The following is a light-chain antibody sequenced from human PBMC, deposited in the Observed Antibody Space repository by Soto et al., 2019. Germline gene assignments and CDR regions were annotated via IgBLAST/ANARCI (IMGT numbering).Light chain of an antibody. CDR2: DVS. J-gene: IGKJ4*01. Sequence: DVQMTQSPSTLSSSVGDRVTITCRASQSINNLLAWYQQKPWKAPKFLIYDVSTLESGVPSRFSGSGSGTEFTLAISSLQPEDFETYYCQQYDSYPLTVGGGTRVEIK. CDR3: QQYDSYPLT. CDR1: QSINNL. V-gene: IGKV1-5*01.